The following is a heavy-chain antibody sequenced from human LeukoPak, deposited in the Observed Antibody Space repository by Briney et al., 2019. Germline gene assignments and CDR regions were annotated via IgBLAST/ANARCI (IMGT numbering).Heavy chain of an antibody. CDR3: TTPGELELGVDY. CDR2: ITGSGGST. Sequence: GGSLRLSCAASGFTFSSYAMSWVRQAPGKGLEWVSAITGSGGSTYYADSVKGRFTISRDDSKNTLYLQMNSLRAEDTAVYYCTTPGELELGVDYWGQGTLVTVSS. V-gene: IGHV3-23*01. D-gene: IGHD1-7*01. J-gene: IGHJ4*02. CDR1: GFTFSSYA.